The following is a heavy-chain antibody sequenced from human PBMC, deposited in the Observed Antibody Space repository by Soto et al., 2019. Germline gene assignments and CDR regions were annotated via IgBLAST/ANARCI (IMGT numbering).Heavy chain of an antibody. CDR3: ARNDYGDYDDALDI. CDR1: GYTFTSYG. Sequence: ASVKVSCKASGYTFTSYGITWVRQAPGQGLEWMGWISAYNGNTNYAQKLQGRVTMTTDTSTSTAYMELRSLRSDDTAVYYCARNDYGDYDDALDIWAQGTMVTVSS. D-gene: IGHD4-17*01. J-gene: IGHJ3*02. CDR2: ISAYNGNT. V-gene: IGHV1-18*01.